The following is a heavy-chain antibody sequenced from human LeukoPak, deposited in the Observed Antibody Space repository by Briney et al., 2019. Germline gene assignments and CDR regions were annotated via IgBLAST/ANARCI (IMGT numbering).Heavy chain of an antibody. CDR2: INPDGSTT. CDR1: GFTFTTFW. D-gene: IGHD3-16*01. Sequence: PGGSLRLSCAASGFTFTTFWMNWVRQVPGKGLVWVSLINPDGSTTTYADSVKGRFTISRDNAKNTVYLQMNSLRGEDTAVYYCARDLRGSPDRWGQGTLVTASS. J-gene: IGHJ5*02. V-gene: IGHV3-74*01. CDR3: ARDLRGSPDR.